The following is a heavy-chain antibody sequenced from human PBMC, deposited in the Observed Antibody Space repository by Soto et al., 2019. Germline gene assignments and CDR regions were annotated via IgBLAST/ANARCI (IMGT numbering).Heavy chain of an antibody. D-gene: IGHD3-10*01. CDR3: ARSAHYYDSGSHDVGDY. J-gene: IGHJ4*02. Sequence: QVQLTESGGGVVQPGRSLRLSCAASGFTFSSYGMYWVRQAPGKGLEWVAVIWYDGSNKYYADSVKGRFTISRDNSKNTVYLQMNSRRADDTDVYHCARSAHYYDSGSHDVGDYWGQGTLVTVSS. CDR2: IWYDGSNK. CDR1: GFTFSSYG. V-gene: IGHV3-33*01.